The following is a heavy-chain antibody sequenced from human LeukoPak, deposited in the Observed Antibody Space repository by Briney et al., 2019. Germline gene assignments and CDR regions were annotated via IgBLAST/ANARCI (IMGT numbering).Heavy chain of an antibody. V-gene: IGHV4-39*01. J-gene: IGHJ4*01. Sequence: SETLSLTCTVSGGSISSRSYYWGWIRQPPGKGLEGIGSIYYSGSTYYNPSFKSRATLSVDTSQNPPSLKLSSVPAADTAVYYCARQTALQLRGIYRYTGDTLDYWGHGTQVTVSS. CDR3: ARQTALQLRGIYRYTGDTLDY. CDR2: IYYSGST. D-gene: IGHD3-16*02. CDR1: GGSISSRSYY.